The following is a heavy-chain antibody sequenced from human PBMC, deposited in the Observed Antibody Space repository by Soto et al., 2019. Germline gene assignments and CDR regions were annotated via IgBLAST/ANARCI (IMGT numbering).Heavy chain of an antibody. Sequence: QVQLVESGGGVVQPGRSLRLSCAASGFTFSSYGMHWVRQAPGKGLEWVAVISYDGSNKYYADSVKGRFTISRDNSKNTLDLQMHSLRAEDTAVYYCAPWFGAFDYWGQGTLVIVSS. D-gene: IGHD3-10*01. CDR3: APWFGAFDY. CDR2: ISYDGSNK. CDR1: GFTFSSYG. V-gene: IGHV3-30*03. J-gene: IGHJ4*02.